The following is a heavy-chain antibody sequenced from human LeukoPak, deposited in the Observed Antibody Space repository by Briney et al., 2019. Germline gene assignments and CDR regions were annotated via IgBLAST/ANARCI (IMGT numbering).Heavy chain of an antibody. CDR3: RIYYYGSGSYFEEFFDY. CDR2: VSGSGGST. CDR1: GFTGSSYA. D-gene: IGHD3-10*01. J-gene: IGHJ4*02. V-gene: IGHV3-23*01. Sequence: AGSLRLSSAASGFTGSSYARIWVRQAPGKGLKGFSAVSGSGGSTYYADPVKGRITISRDKSKNTLYLQMNSLRAEDTAVYYCRIYYYGSGSYFEEFFDYWGQGTLVTVSS.